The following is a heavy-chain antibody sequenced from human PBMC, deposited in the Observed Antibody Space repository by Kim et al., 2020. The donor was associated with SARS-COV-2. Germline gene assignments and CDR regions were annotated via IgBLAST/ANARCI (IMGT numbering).Heavy chain of an antibody. CDR1: GGSFSGYY. Sequence: SETLSLTCAVYGGSFSGYYWSWIRQPPGKGLEWIGEINHSGSTNYNPSLKSRVTISVDTSKNQFSLKLSSVTAADTAVYYCARLGAVRVAYYYDSSGYRHFDYWGQGTLVTVSS. J-gene: IGHJ4*02. CDR3: ARLGAVRVAYYYDSSGYRHFDY. V-gene: IGHV4-34*01. CDR2: INHSGST. D-gene: IGHD3-22*01.